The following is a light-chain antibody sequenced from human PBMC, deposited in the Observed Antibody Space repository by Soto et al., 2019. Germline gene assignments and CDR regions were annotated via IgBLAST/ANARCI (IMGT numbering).Light chain of an antibody. CDR1: NSDVGGYNF. V-gene: IGLV2-8*01. J-gene: IGLJ1*01. CDR3: SSYAGSIYV. Sequence: QSALTQPPSASGSPGQSVTVSCTGTNSDVGGYNFVSWYQHHPGKAPKLMIYEVNKRPSGVPYRLSGSKSGNTASLTISGLQTDDEADYFCSSYAGSIYVFGSGTKLTVL. CDR2: EVN.